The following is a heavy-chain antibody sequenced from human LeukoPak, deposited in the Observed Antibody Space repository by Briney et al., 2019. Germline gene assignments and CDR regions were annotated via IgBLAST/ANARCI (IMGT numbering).Heavy chain of an antibody. CDR3: ARGGSYYDFWSGRAPFTP. CDR2: INHSGYT. Sequence: SETLSLTCVVYGGSFSDYYWSWIRQPPGKGLEWIGEINHSGYTNYNPSLKSRITISVDTSKNQFSLNLSYMTAADTAVYHCARGGSYYDFWSGRAPFTPWGQGTLVTASS. D-gene: IGHD3-3*01. J-gene: IGHJ4*02. V-gene: IGHV4-34*01. CDR1: GGSFSDYY.